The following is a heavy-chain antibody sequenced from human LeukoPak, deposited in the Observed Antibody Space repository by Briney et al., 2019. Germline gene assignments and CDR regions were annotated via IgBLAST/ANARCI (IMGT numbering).Heavy chain of an antibody. J-gene: IGHJ3*02. Sequence: GGSLRLSCVASGFTFSSYEMNWVRQAPGMGLEWVSDISSGSTNIYYADSVKGRFTISRDDAKNSLYLQMHSLRVEDTAVYYCARAYYYDSGSYGAFDIWGQGTMVTVSS. CDR1: GFTFSSYE. V-gene: IGHV3-48*03. CDR3: ARAYYYDSGSYGAFDI. D-gene: IGHD3-10*01. CDR2: ISSGSTNI.